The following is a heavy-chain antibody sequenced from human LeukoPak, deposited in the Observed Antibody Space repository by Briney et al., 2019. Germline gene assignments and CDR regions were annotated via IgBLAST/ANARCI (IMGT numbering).Heavy chain of an antibody. Sequence: SETLSVTCTVSGDPFNNYFWNWIRQPAGKGLEWIGRIDSVGSTNYSPSLKSRVTTLVDTSKNEFSLKLTSVTAADTAVYYCARVCGSATNFRLCGFDIWGQGTVVTVSS. D-gene: IGHD3-10*01. CDR2: IDSVGST. V-gene: IGHV4-4*07. CDR3: ARVCGSATNFRLCGFDI. CDR1: GDPFNNYF. J-gene: IGHJ3*02.